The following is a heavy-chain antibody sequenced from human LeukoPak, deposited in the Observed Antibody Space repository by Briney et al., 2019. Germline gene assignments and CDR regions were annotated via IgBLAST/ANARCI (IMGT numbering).Heavy chain of an antibody. CDR3: ARVARILKDTAMATDFDY. Sequence: ASVKVSCKASGYTFTSYGISWVRQAPRQGLEWMGWISAYNGNTNYAQKLQGRVTMTTDTSTSTAYMELRSLRSDDTAVYYCARVARILKDTAMATDFDYWGQGTLVTVSS. J-gene: IGHJ4*02. V-gene: IGHV1-18*01. D-gene: IGHD5-18*01. CDR1: GYTFTSYG. CDR2: ISAYNGNT.